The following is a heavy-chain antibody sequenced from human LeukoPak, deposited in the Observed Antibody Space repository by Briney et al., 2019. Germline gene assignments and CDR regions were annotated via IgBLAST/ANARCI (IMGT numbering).Heavy chain of an antibody. D-gene: IGHD3-22*01. Sequence: GSLRLSCTASGFTFGDYDMSWFRQAPGKGLEWVGFIRSKAYGGTTEYAASVKGRFTISRDDSKIFAYLQMNSLKTEDTAVYYCTRDYYYDSSGYTWGQGTLATVSS. CDR1: GFTFGDYD. J-gene: IGHJ5*02. CDR3: TRDYYYDSSGYT. CDR2: IRSKAYGGTT. V-gene: IGHV3-49*03.